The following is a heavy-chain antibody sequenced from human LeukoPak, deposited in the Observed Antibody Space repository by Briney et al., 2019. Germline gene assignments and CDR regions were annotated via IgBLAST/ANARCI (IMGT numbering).Heavy chain of an antibody. CDR2: FYNSGRS. D-gene: IGHD3-16*01. CDR1: DDSISDYY. CDR3: TRGAGWLIDY. J-gene: IGHJ4*02. Sequence: SETLSLTCTVSDDSISDYYRGWIRQPPGKGLEWIGYFYNSGRSTYNPSLKSRVTISADTSKNHFSLKLNSVTTAGTAVDYCTRGAGWLIDYWGQGILVTVSS. V-gene: IGHV4-59*01.